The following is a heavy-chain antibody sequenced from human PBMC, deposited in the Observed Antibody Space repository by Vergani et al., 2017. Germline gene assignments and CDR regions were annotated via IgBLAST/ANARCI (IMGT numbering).Heavy chain of an antibody. V-gene: IGHV4-61*02. D-gene: IGHD6-19*01. J-gene: IGHJ3*02. CDR2: IYTSGST. CDR1: GGSISSGSYY. CDR3: ARDGSGWYENAFDI. Sequence: QVQLQESGPGLVKPSQTLSLTCTVSGGSISSGSYYWSWIRQPAGKGLELIGRIYTSGSTNYNPSLKSRVTISVDTSKNQFSLKLSSVTAADTAVYYCARDGSGWYENAFDIWGQGTMVTVSS.